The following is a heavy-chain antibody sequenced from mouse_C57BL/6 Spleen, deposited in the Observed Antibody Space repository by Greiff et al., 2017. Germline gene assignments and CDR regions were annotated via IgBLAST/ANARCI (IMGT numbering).Heavy chain of an antibody. CDR1: GFTFTDYY. CDR3: AARDFYAMDD. V-gene: IGHV7-3*01. J-gene: IGHJ4*01. Sequence: EVKLMESGGGLVQPGDSLSLSCAASGFTFTDYYMSWVRQPPGKALEWLGFIRNKANGYTTEYSASVKGRFTISRDNSQSILYLQMNALRSEDSATYYCAARDFYAMDDWGQGTSVTVSS. CDR2: IRNKANGYTT.